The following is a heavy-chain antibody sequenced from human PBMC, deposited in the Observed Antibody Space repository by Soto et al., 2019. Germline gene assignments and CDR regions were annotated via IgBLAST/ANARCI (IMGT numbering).Heavy chain of an antibody. CDR2: ISGSSDNI. CDR1: GFTFSDYF. CDR3: VRDSARIVVVPRVDGDNWLDP. Sequence: GGSLRLSCAVSGFTFSDYFMSWIRQAPGKGLEWVSFISGSSDNIKYADSVKGRFTISRDNAKNSLYLQMNSLRAEDTAVYYCVRDSARIVVVPRVDGDNWLDPWGQGTLVTAPQ. D-gene: IGHD2-2*01. V-gene: IGHV3-11*06. J-gene: IGHJ5*02.